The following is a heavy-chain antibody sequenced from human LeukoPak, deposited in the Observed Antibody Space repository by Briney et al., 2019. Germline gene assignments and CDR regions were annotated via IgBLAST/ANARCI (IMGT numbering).Heavy chain of an antibody. CDR3: ARDSAAYKYGFVGF. CDR1: GFTFSSYN. D-gene: IGHD3-10*01. Sequence: GGSLRLSCAASGFTFSSYNMNWVRQAPGKGLEWVSSISHSSSYIYYADSVKGRFTISRDNAKNSLDLQMNSLRAEDTAVYYCARDSAAYKYGFVGFWGQGTLVTVSS. J-gene: IGHJ4*02. V-gene: IGHV3-21*06. CDR2: ISHSSSYI.